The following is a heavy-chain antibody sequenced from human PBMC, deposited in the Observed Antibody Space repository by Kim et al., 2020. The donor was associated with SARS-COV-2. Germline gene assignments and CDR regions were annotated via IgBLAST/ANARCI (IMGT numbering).Heavy chain of an antibody. V-gene: IGHV3-53*04. CDR3: ARTLSGSYALMDY. Sequence: GGSLRLSCAASGFTVSRNYMSWVRQAPGKGLEWVSVIYSGGSTYYADSVKGRFTISRHNSKNTLYLQMNSLRAEDTAVYYCARTLSGSYALMDYWGQGTLVTVSS. CDR1: GFTVSRNY. D-gene: IGHD1-26*01. CDR2: IYSGGST. J-gene: IGHJ4*02.